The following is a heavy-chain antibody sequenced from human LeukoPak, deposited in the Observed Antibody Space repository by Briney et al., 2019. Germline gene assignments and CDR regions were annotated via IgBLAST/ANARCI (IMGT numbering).Heavy chain of an antibody. CDR1: GFTFSGSA. D-gene: IGHD1-26*01. CDR2: IRSKANSYAT. V-gene: IGHV3-73*01. J-gene: IGHJ6*03. CDR3: TSLDIVGATDYYYYMDV. Sequence: PGGSLRLSCAASGFTFSGSAMHWVRQASGKGLEWVRRIRSKANSYATAYAASVKGRFTISRDDSKNTAYLQMNSLKTEDTAVYYCTSLDIVGATDYYYYMDVWGKGTTVTVSS.